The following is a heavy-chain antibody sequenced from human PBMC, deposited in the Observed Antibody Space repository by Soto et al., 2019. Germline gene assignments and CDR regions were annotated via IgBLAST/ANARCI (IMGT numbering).Heavy chain of an antibody. CDR3: ARVAGSYYYGMDV. D-gene: IGHD1-26*01. J-gene: IGHJ6*02. V-gene: IGHV4-4*02. CDR1: GGSISSSNW. CDR2: IYHSGST. Sequence: QVQLQESGPGLVKPSGTLSLTCAVSGGSISSSNWWSWVRQPPGKGLEWIGEIYHSGSTNYNPSRQSRGSISVDKSKNRYSLTLSSVTAAATAVYYWARVAGSYYYGMDVWGQGTTVTVSS.